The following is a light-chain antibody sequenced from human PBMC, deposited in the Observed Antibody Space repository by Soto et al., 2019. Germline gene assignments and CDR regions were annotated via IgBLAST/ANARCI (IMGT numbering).Light chain of an antibody. CDR1: QSISSY. Sequence: DIQITQYPSSLSASVGDRVTITCRASQSISSYLNWYQQKPGKAPKLLIYAASSLQSGVPSRFSGSGSGTEFTLTISSLQPDDFATYYCQHYNSYSEAFGQGTKVDIK. CDR2: AAS. V-gene: IGKV1-39*01. J-gene: IGKJ1*01. CDR3: QHYNSYSEA.